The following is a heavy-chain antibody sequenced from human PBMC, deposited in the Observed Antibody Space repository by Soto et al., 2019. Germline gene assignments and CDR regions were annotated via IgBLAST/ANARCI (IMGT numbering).Heavy chain of an antibody. CDR2: ISPISGTA. J-gene: IGHJ6*02. CDR1: GGTFSSYA. V-gene: IGHV1-69*01. D-gene: IGHD2-2*01. CDR3: ARSQGSSTSLEIYYYYYSGMDV. Sequence: QVQLVQSGAEVKKPGSSVKVSCKASGGTFSSYAISWVRQAPGQGLEWMGGISPISGTANYAQKFQGRVTITADESPSTAYMELSSLRSEDTAVYYCARSQGSSTSLEIYYYYYSGMDVWGQGNTVPVSS.